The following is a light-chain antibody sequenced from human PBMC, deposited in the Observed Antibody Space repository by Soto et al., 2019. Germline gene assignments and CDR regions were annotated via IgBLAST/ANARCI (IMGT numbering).Light chain of an antibody. CDR3: QQSYSTPPT. V-gene: IGKV1-39*01. CDR2: AAS. Sequence: DIQMTQSPSSLSASVGDRVTITCRASQSISSYLNWYQQKPGKAPKLLIYAASSLQSGVPSRFSGSGSGTDFNLTISSLQPEDFATYYCQQSYSTPPTLGQGTRLEMK. CDR1: QSISSY. J-gene: IGKJ5*01.